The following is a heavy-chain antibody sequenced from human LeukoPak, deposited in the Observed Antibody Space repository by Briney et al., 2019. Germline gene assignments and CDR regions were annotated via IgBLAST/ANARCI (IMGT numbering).Heavy chain of an antibody. V-gene: IGHV1-69*04. D-gene: IGHD1-26*01. J-gene: IGHJ3*02. CDR3: ARDGRAFDI. CDR1: GGTFSNDA. Sequence: SVKVSCKASGGTFSNDAISWVRQAPGQGLEWMGRVIPTLGIALYAQGFKGRVTITADKSTSTAYMELSSLTFEDTAVYYCARDGRAFDIWGQGTMVTVS. CDR2: VIPTLGIA.